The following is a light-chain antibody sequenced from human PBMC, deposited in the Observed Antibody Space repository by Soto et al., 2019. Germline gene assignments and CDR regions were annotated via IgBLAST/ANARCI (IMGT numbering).Light chain of an antibody. CDR1: QSVNSN. J-gene: IGKJ4*01. CDR2: GAS. Sequence: TVMTQSPASLSVSPGERVTLSCRASQSVNSNLAWYQQKPGQAPRLLVYGASSRATDIPGRFSGSGSGTEFTLTISSLQSEDFAVYYGQQYNDWPFTFGGGTKVEIK. V-gene: IGKV3-15*01. CDR3: QQYNDWPFT.